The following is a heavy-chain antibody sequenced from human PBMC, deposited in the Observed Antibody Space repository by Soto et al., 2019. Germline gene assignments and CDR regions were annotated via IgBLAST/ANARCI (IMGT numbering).Heavy chain of an antibody. Sequence: QVQLVQSGAEVKKPGSSVKVSCKASGDTFSSYTFNWVRQAPGQGLEWMGRIIPIVGIANYAQNFQGRVTITADKSTSTAYMELTSLRSEDTAVYYCAIRRGRVTGDDYWGQGTLVSVSS. J-gene: IGHJ4*02. V-gene: IGHV1-69*02. CDR3: AIRRGRVTGDDY. CDR1: GDTFSSYT. CDR2: IIPIVGIA. D-gene: IGHD2-21*02.